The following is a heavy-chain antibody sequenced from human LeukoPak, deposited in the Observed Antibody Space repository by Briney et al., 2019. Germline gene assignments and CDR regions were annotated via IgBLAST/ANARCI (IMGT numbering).Heavy chain of an antibody. V-gene: IGHV4-31*03. CDR3: ARAFSGSYYSFFDY. Sequence: SETLSLTCTVSGGSISSGGYYWSWIRQHPGKGLEWIGYIYYSGSTYYNPSLKSRVTISVDTSKSQFSLKLSSVTDADTAVYYCARAFSGSYYSFFDYWGQGTLVTVSS. J-gene: IGHJ4*02. CDR1: GGSISSGGYY. D-gene: IGHD1-26*01. CDR2: IYYSGST.